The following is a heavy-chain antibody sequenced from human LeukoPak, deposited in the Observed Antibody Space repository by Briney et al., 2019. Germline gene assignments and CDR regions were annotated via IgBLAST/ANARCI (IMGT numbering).Heavy chain of an antibody. CDR1: GGSFSGYY. V-gene: IGHV4-34*01. D-gene: IGHD6-13*01. CDR3: AIEGGIAAAGEGYNDY. Sequence: SETLSLTCAVYGGSFSGYYCSWIRQPPGKGLEWIGEINHSGSTNYNPSLKSRVTISVDTSKNQFSLKLSSVTAADTAVYYCAIEGGIAAAGEGYNDYWGQGTLVTVSS. J-gene: IGHJ4*02. CDR2: INHSGST.